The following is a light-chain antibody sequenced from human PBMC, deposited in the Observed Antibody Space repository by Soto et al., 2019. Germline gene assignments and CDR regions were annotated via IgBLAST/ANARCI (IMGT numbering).Light chain of an antibody. CDR2: EVT. V-gene: IGLV2-8*01. Sequence: QSALTQPPSASGSPGQSVTISCPGTSSDVGGYNFVSWYRQHPGKAPKLMIYEVTKRPSGVPDRFSGSKSGKTASLTVSGLQAEDEADYYCSSYAGSNNRYVFGTGTKLTVL. J-gene: IGLJ1*01. CDR3: SSYAGSNNRYV. CDR1: SSDVGGYNF.